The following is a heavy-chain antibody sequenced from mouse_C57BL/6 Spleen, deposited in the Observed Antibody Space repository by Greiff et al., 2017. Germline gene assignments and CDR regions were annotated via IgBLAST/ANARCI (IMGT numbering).Heavy chain of an antibody. D-gene: IGHD1-1*01. Sequence: VQLKESGAELVRPGASVKLSCTASGFNIKDDYMHWVMQRPEQGLEWIGWIDPENGDTEYASKFQGKATITADTSSNTAYLQLSGLTSEDTAVYYCTDGPFDYWGQGTTLTVSS. J-gene: IGHJ2*01. V-gene: IGHV14-4*01. CDR1: GFNIKDDY. CDR2: IDPENGDT. CDR3: TDGPFDY.